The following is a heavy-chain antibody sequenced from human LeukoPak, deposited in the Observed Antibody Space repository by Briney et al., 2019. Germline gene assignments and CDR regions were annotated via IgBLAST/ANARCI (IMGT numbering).Heavy chain of an antibody. CDR3: ARGAARVRGVNPFDY. CDR1: GGSISSYY. V-gene: IGHV4-59*01. J-gene: IGHJ4*02. CDR2: IYYSGST. D-gene: IGHD3-10*01. Sequence: PSETLSLTCTVSGGSISSYYWSWIRQPPGKGLEWIGYIYYSGSTNYNPSLKSRVTISVDTSKNQFSLKLSSVTAAGTAVYYCARGAARVRGVNPFDYWGQGTLVTVSS.